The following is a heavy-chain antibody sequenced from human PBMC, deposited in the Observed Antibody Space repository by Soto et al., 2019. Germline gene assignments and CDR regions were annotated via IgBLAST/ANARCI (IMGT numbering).Heavy chain of an antibody. CDR2: IYYSGST. Sequence: SETLSLTCTVSGGSISSGDYYWSWIRQPPGKGLEWIGYIYYSGSTYYNPSLKSRVTISVDTSKNQFSLKLSSVTAADTAVYYCARSPGSGWYYDYWGQGTLVTVSS. CDR1: GGSISSGDYY. J-gene: IGHJ4*02. V-gene: IGHV4-30-4*01. D-gene: IGHD6-19*01. CDR3: ARSPGSGWYYDY.